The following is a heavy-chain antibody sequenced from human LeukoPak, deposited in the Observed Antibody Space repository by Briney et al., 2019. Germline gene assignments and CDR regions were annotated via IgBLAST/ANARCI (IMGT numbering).Heavy chain of an antibody. CDR2: IYPGDSDT. CDR1: GSSFTSYW. Sequence: LGESLKISCKGSGSSFTSYWSGGVRQMPGRGLEWMGIIYPGDSDTIFSPSFQGQATISADKAITIASQQWSSLRASDTAMYYCTVAHESSGYFAYDYWGQGTLVTVSS. D-gene: IGHD3-22*01. J-gene: IGHJ4*02. V-gene: IGHV5-51*01. CDR3: TVAHESSGYFAYDY.